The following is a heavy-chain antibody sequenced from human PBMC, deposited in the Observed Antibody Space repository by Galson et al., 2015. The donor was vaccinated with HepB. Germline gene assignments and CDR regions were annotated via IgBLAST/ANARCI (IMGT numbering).Heavy chain of an antibody. CDR1: GFTFSSYS. CDR2: ISSSSSYI. J-gene: IGHJ6*02. CDR3: ARDREVPAENYSMDV. Sequence: SLRLSCAASGFTFSSYSMNWVRQAPGKGLEWVSSISSSSSYIYYADSVKGRFTISRDNTKNSLYLQMNSLRAEDTAVYYCARDREVPAENYSMDVWGQGTTVTVSS. V-gene: IGHV3-21*01. D-gene: IGHD2-2*01.